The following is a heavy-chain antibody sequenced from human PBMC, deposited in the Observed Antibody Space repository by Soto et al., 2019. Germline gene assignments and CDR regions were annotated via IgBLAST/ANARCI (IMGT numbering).Heavy chain of an antibody. V-gene: IGHV3-48*02. CDR1: VFTFSTFG. CDR3: ARDKGGAVIGLNWFDP. Sequence: GGYLRISSEDTVFTFSTFGMTLVGQAPVKGLEWISYISSSSTTIFYGGSVEGRFTVSRDNAENSLYLQMNSLRDEDTAVYYCARDKGGAVIGLNWFDPWGQGTLVTVSS. D-gene: IGHD2-21*01. CDR2: ISSSSTTI. J-gene: IGHJ5*01.